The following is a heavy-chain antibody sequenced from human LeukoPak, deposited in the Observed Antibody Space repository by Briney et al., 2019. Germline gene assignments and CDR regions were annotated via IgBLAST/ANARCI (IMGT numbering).Heavy chain of an antibody. CDR2: IYYSGST. CDR3: QAPIRRYCSSPSCHDY. V-gene: IGHV4-39*01. Sequence: SKTLSLTCTVSGGSISSSSYYWGWIRQPPGKGLEWIGSIYYSGSTYYNPSLKSRVTISVDTSKNQFSLKLSSVTAADTAVYYCQAPIRRYCSSPSCHDYWGQGPLVTVSS. CDR1: GGSISSSSYY. J-gene: IGHJ4*02. D-gene: IGHD2-2*01.